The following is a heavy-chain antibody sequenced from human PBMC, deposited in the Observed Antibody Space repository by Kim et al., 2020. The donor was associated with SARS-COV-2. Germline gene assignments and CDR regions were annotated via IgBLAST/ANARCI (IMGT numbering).Heavy chain of an antibody. J-gene: IGHJ3*02. Sequence: LKSRVTISVDTSKNQFSLKLSSVTAADTAVYYCARASLSYDILTGYYEDAFDIWGQGTMVTVSS. V-gene: IGHV4-31*02. CDR3: ARASLSYDILTGYYEDAFDI. D-gene: IGHD3-9*01.